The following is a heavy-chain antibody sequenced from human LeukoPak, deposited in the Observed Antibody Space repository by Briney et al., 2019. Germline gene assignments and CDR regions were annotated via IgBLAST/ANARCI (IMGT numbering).Heavy chain of an antibody. J-gene: IGHJ4*02. D-gene: IGHD6-13*01. CDR1: GGTFSSYA. CDR2: IIPIFGTA. Sequence: GASVKVSCKASGGTFSSYAISWVRQAPGRGLEWMGGIIPIFGTANYAQKFQSRVTITADKSTSTAYMELSSLRSEDTAVYYCARGRSSSWYGKWGQGTLVTVSS. V-gene: IGHV1-69*06. CDR3: ARGRSSSWYGK.